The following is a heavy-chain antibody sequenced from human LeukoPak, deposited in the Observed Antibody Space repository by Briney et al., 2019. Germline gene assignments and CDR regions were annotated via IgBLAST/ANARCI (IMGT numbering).Heavy chain of an antibody. CDR2: IYYSGST. D-gene: IGHD3-10*01. Sequence: SETLSLTCTVSGGSVSSSGSYWSWIRQPPGKGLEWFAYIYYSGSTTYNPSLKSRVIISVDTSKNQFSLRLSSVTAADTAVYYCASGNSALGFGFDPWGQGTLVTVSS. J-gene: IGHJ5*02. CDR3: ASGNSALGFGFDP. V-gene: IGHV4-61*08. CDR1: GGSVSSSGSY.